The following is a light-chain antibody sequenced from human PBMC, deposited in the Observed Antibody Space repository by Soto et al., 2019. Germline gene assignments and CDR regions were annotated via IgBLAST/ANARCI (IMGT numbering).Light chain of an antibody. CDR1: SGHSSYA. Sequence: QLVLTQSPSASASLGASVKLTCTLSSGHSSYAIAWHQQQPEKGPRYLMKLNSDGSHSKGDGIPDRFSGSSSRAERYLTISSLQSEDEADYYCQTWGTGTHVVFGGGTKLTVL. CDR2: LNSDGSH. V-gene: IGLV4-69*01. CDR3: QTWGTGTHVV. J-gene: IGLJ2*01.